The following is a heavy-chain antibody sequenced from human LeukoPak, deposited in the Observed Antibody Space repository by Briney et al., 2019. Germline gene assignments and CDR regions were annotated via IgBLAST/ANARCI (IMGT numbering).Heavy chain of an antibody. V-gene: IGHV3-23*01. Sequence: GGSLRLSCAASGFTFSSYAMSWVRQAPGKGLEWVSAISGSGGSTYYADSVKGRFTISRDNSKNTLYLQMNSLRAEDTAVYYCTKPDVDIVATSYFGYWGQGTLVTVSS. J-gene: IGHJ4*02. CDR1: GFTFSSYA. D-gene: IGHD5-12*01. CDR2: ISGSGGST. CDR3: TKPDVDIVATSYFGY.